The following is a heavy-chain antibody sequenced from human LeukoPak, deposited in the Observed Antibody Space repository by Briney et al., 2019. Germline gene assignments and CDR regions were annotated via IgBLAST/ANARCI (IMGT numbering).Heavy chain of an antibody. CDR2: IWYDGSNK. Sequence: GGSLRLSCAASGFTFSSYGMHWVRQAPGKGLEWVAVIWYDGSNKYYADSVKGRFTISRDNSKNTLYLQMNSLRAEDTAVYYCARAPLWFGELFRAFDIWGQGTMVTVSS. D-gene: IGHD3-10*01. CDR1: GFTFSSYG. V-gene: IGHV3-33*01. CDR3: ARAPLWFGELFRAFDI. J-gene: IGHJ3*02.